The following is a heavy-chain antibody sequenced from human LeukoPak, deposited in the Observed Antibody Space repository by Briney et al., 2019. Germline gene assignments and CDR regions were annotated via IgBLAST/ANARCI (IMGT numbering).Heavy chain of an antibody. CDR3: ARDTKFSGPIDY. D-gene: IGHD5-12*01. Sequence: GGSLRLSCAASGFTFSSYSMNWVRQAPGKGLEWVSSISSSSSYIYYADSVKGRFTISRDNAKNSLYLQMNSLRAEDTAVYYCARDTKFSGPIDYWGQGTLVTVSS. V-gene: IGHV3-21*01. CDR1: GFTFSSYS. J-gene: IGHJ4*02. CDR2: ISSSSSYI.